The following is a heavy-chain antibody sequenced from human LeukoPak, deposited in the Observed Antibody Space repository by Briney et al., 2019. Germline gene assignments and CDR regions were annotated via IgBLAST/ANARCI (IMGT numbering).Heavy chain of an antibody. CDR3: ANGLSLSRYGDYFDY. J-gene: IGHJ4*02. CDR2: ISGSGGST. D-gene: IGHD3-16*01. Sequence: GGSLRLSCAASGFTFSSYEMNWVRQAPGKGLEWVSAISGSGGSTYYADSVKGRFTISRDNSKNTLYLQMNSLRAEDTAVYYCANGLSLSRYGDYFDYWGQGTLVTVSS. CDR1: GFTFSSYE. V-gene: IGHV3-23*01.